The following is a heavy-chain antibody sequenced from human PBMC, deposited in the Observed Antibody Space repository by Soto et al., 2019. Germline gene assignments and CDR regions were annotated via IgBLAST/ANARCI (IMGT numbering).Heavy chain of an antibody. D-gene: IGHD2-21*01. CDR3: AKTSSASERDSPGW. CDR1: GFTFNNFA. V-gene: IGHV3-23*01. CDR2: ISGTGGST. J-gene: IGHJ4*02. Sequence: EVQLLESGGALVRPGGSLRLSCAASGFTFNNFAMNWVRQVPGKGLEWVAAISGTGGSTFYSDSLGGWFTISRDNSKNILFLQMKSLKAGDTAVYYCAKTSSASERDSPGWWGQGTLVTVSS.